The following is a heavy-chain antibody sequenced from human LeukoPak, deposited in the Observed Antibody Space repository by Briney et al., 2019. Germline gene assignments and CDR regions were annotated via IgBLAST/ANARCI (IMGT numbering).Heavy chain of an antibody. CDR1: GFTFRSYC. J-gene: IGHJ4*02. V-gene: IGHV3-7*03. CDR2: IKQDGSEK. CDR3: AKDRKNTMIVVGFDY. Sequence: GGSLRLSCAASGFTFRSYCMSWVRQAPGKGLEWVANIKQDGSEKYYADSVKGRFTISRDNSKNTLYLQMNSLRAEDTAVYYCAKDRKNTMIVVGFDYWGQGTLVTVSS. D-gene: IGHD3-22*01.